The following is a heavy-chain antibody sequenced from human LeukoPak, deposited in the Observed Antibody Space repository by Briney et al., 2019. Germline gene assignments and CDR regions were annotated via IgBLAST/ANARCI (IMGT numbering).Heavy chain of an antibody. CDR1: GGSFSGYY. CDR2: INHSGSS. D-gene: IGHD6-13*01. CDR3: ARGSSSSWYSAYYFDY. Sequence: SETLSLTCAVYGGSFSGYYWSWIRQPPGKGLEWIGEINHSGSSNYYPSLKSRGTISLDTSKKQFSLKLSSVTGADTGVYYCARGSSSSWYSAYYFDYWGQGTLVA. J-gene: IGHJ4*02. V-gene: IGHV4-34*01.